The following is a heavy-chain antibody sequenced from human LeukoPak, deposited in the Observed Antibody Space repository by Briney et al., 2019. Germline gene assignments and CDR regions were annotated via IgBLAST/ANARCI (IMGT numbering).Heavy chain of an antibody. CDR1: GGSISSGDYY. CDR2: IYYSGST. CDR3: ARVPMTYYFDY. Sequence: PSETLSLTCTVSGGSISSGDYYWSWIRQPPGKVLEWIGYIYYSGSTYYNPSLKSRVTISVDTSKNQFSLKLSSVTAADTAVYYCARVPMTYYFDYWGQGTLVTVSS. V-gene: IGHV4-30-4*08. J-gene: IGHJ4*02.